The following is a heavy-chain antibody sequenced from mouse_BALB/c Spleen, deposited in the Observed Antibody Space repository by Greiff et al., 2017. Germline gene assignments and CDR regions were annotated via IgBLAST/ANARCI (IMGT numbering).Heavy chain of an antibody. V-gene: IGHV3-2*02. Sequence: EVQLQESGPGLVKPSQSLSLTCTVTGYSITSYYAWNWIRQFPGNKLEWMGYISYSGSTSYNPSLKSRISITRDTSKNQFFLQLNSVTTEDTATYYCAREIDDGSVAYWGQGTLVTVSA. D-gene: IGHD2-3*01. CDR3: AREIDDGSVAY. CDR1: GYSITSYYA. J-gene: IGHJ3*01. CDR2: ISYSGST.